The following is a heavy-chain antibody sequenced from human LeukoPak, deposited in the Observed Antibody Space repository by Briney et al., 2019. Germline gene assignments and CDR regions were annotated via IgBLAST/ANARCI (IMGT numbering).Heavy chain of an antibody. Sequence: GGSLILSCAASGFPFSSYAMHWVRPAPGKGLEGVAVISYDGSNKYYADSVKGRFTISRDNSKNTLYLQMNSLRAEDTAVYYCAKSPNRRYGGNPGPRERWFDPWGQGTLVTVSS. D-gene: IGHD4-23*01. CDR3: AKSPNRRYGGNPGPRERWFDP. CDR1: GFPFSSYA. V-gene: IGHV3-30-3*02. CDR2: ISYDGSNK. J-gene: IGHJ5*02.